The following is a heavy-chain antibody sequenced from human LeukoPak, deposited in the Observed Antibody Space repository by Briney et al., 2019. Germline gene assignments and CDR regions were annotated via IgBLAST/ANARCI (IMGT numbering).Heavy chain of an antibody. CDR1: GYTFTSYG. CDR2: ISAYNGNT. J-gene: IGHJ3*02. V-gene: IGHV1-18*01. Sequence: ASVKVSCKASGYTFTSYGISLVRQAPGQGLEWMGWISAYNGNTNYAQKLQARVTMTTDTSTSTAYMELRSLRSDDTAVYYCARDYHYYGSGSYPDAFVIWGQGTMVTVSS. D-gene: IGHD3-10*01. CDR3: ARDYHYYGSGSYPDAFVI.